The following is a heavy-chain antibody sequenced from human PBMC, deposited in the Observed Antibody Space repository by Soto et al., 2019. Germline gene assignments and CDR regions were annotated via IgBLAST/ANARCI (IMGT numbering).Heavy chain of an antibody. CDR1: GYTFTNYG. J-gene: IGHJ3*02. Sequence: VQLVQSGVEVKKPGASVKVSCKASGYTFTNYGISWVRQAPGQGLEWMGWINTYNANTNDAQKVQGRVTLTTETSTSTAYRELRSLRPDDKAVYYCARDLLYSTRSTVRFDIWGQGTMLTVSS. D-gene: IGHD6-13*01. CDR2: INTYNANT. V-gene: IGHV1-18*01. CDR3: ARDLLYSTRSTVRFDI.